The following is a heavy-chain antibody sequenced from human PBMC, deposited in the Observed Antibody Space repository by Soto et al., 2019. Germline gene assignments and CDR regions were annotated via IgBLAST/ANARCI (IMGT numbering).Heavy chain of an antibody. D-gene: IGHD2-15*01. V-gene: IGHV3-72*01. CDR1: GFTFSDHY. CDR3: TRDSSSCRGGHCYFDN. J-gene: IGHJ4*02. CDR2: IRSKANSYMT. Sequence: EVQLVESGGGLVQPGGSLRLSCAVYGFTFSDHYMDWVRQAPGKGLEWVGRIRSKANSYMTEYAASVKGRFTISRDDSKNSLYLQMNSLKTEDTAVYYCTRDSSSCRGGHCYFDNWGQGTLVTVSS.